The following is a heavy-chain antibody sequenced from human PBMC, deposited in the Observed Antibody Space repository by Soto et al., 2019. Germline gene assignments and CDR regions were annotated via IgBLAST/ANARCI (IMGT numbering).Heavy chain of an antibody. J-gene: IGHJ3*02. CDR1: GFTFSRYG. V-gene: IGHV3-33*06. Sequence: QVQLVESGGGVVQPGRPLRLSCAASGFTFSRYGVHWVRQAPGKGLEWVSFISYDGSRTYYADSVKGRFTISRDNSKNTVFLQMDSLRAEDTAVYYCAKNLLEEHADYYDTKADALDTWGQGTMVTVSS. D-gene: IGHD3-22*01. CDR3: AKNLLEEHADYYDTKADALDT. CDR2: ISYDGSRT.